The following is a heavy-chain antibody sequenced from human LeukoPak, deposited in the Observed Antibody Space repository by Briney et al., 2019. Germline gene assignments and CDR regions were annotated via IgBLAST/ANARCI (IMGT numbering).Heavy chain of an antibody. Sequence: PGGSLRLSCAASGFTFSNYAMHWVRQAPGKGLEYVSAINSNGGSTYYANSVKGRFTISRDNSKNTLYLHMDSLRAEDMDVYYCAREASIVVRGSDYWGEGTLVTDSS. CDR3: AREASIVVRGSDY. J-gene: IGHJ4*02. D-gene: IGHD6-6*01. V-gene: IGHV3-64*01. CDR1: GFTFSNYA. CDR2: INSNGGST.